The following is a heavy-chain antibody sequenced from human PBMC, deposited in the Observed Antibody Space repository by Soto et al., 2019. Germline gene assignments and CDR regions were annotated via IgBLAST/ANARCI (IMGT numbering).Heavy chain of an antibody. J-gene: IGHJ4*02. Sequence: ASVKVSCKASGYTFTSYAMHWVRQAPGQRLEWMGWINAGNGNTKYSQKFQGRVTITRDTSASTAYMELSSLRSEDTAVYYCAKSRGLQRDRWESAFDYWGQGTLVTVSS. D-gene: IGHD2-21*02. CDR2: INAGNGNT. V-gene: IGHV1-3*01. CDR1: GYTFTSYA. CDR3: AKSRGLQRDRWESAFDY.